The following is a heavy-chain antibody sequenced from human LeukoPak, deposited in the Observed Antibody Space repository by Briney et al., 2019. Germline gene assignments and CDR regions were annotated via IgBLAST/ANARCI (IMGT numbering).Heavy chain of an antibody. CDR2: IYYSGST. J-gene: IGHJ6*02. CDR3: ARWTDYYYYGMDV. V-gene: IGHV4-31*03. Sequence: PSETLSLTCTVSGGSISSGGYYWSWIRQHPGKGLEWIGYIYYSGSTYYNPSLKSRATISVDTSKNQFSLKLSSVTAADTAVYYCARWTDYYYYGMDVWGQGTTVTVSS. D-gene: IGHD3/OR15-3a*01. CDR1: GGSISSGGYY.